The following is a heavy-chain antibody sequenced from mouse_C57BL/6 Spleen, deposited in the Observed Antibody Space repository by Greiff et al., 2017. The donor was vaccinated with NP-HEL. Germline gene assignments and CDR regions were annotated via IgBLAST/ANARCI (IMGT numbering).Heavy chain of an antibody. CDR2: IHPSDSDT. D-gene: IGHD1-1*01. V-gene: IGHV1-74*01. CDR3: AMGITTVVADYAMDY. J-gene: IGHJ4*01. CDR1: GYTFTSYW. Sequence: QVQLQQPGAELVKPGASVKVSCKASGYTFTSYWMHWVKQRPGQGLEWIGRIHPSDSDTNYNQKFKGKATLTVDKSSSTAYMQLSSLTSEDSAVYYCAMGITTVVADYAMDYWGQGTSVTVSS.